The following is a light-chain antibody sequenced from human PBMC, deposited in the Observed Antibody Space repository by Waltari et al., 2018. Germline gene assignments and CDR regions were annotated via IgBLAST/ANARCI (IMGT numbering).Light chain of an antibody. V-gene: IGKV3-15*01. Sequence: TVVTQSPATLSVSPVERAPLSCRTSQTIGLSLAWYQQKPGQAPRLLIYHASTRATGIPARFSGSGSESEFTLTISSLQSEDVAVYYCQQYNNWPPGTFGQGTRVEI. CDR1: QTIGLS. J-gene: IGKJ1*01. CDR3: QQYNNWPPGT. CDR2: HAS.